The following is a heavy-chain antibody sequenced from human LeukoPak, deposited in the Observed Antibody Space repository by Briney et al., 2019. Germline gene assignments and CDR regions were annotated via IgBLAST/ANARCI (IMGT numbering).Heavy chain of an antibody. V-gene: IGHV3-48*03. CDR3: ARDRYTVMVMGYYGMDV. Sequence: GGSLRLSCAASGFTFTSYEMNWVRQSPGKGREWVSYISSSGSTIYYADSVTGRFTISRDNAKNSLYLQMNSLRAEDTAVYYCARDRYTVMVMGYYGMDVWGKGTTVTVSS. CDR1: GFTFTSYE. CDR2: ISSSGSTI. D-gene: IGHD5-18*01. J-gene: IGHJ6*04.